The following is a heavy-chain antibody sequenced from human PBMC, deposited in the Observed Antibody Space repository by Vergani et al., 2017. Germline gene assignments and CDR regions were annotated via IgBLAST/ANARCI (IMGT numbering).Heavy chain of an antibody. V-gene: IGHV2-70*04. CDR1: GFSLSTSGMR. D-gene: IGHD5-18*01. CDR2: IDWDDDK. CDR3: ARIQRGTAMVFDY. J-gene: IGHJ4*02. Sequence: QVTLKESGSALVKPTQTLTLTCTFSGFSLSTSGMRVSWIRQPPGKALEWLARIDWDDDKFYSTSLKTRLTISKDTSKNQVVLTMTNMDPVDTATYYCARIQRGTAMVFDYWGQGTLVTVSS.